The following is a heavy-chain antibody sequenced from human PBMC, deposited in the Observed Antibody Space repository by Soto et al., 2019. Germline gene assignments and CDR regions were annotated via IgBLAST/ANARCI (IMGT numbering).Heavy chain of an antibody. J-gene: IGHJ5*02. V-gene: IGHV3-21*01. CDR2: ITTSSAYI. Sequence: EVQLVESGGGLVKPGGSLRLSCAASGFTFNTYDMNWVRQAPGQGLEWVSSITTSSAYIYYADSLKGRITISRDNAKNSLLLQMNRLRAEDTAVYYCVRSGTARLLRHSWFDTWGQGTLVTVSS. CDR3: VRSGTARLLRHSWFDT. D-gene: IGHD2-21*01. CDR1: GFTFNTYD.